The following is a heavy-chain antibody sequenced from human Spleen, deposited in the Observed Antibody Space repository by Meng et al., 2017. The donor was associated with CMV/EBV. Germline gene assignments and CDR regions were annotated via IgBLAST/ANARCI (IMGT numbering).Heavy chain of an antibody. D-gene: IGHD7-27*01. V-gene: IGHV3-23*01. CDR3: ARGKTNWDDASDI. Sequence: ASGFRFYSHAMSWVRQAPGKGLEWVAVISGSGGSIYYADSVQGRFTISRDNSKNMLYLQMNSLRAGDTALYYCARGKTNWDDASDIWGQGTMVTVSS. CDR2: ISGSGGSI. CDR1: GFRFYSHA. J-gene: IGHJ3*02.